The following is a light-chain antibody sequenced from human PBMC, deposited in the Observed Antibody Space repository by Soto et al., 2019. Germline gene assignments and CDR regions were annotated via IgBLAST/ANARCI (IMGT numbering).Light chain of an antibody. CDR1: QSLGTN. V-gene: IGKV3-15*01. CDR2: GAS. J-gene: IGKJ4*01. CDR3: QHYADWPLT. Sequence: IVMTQSPATLSLSPEERATLSCRASQSLGTNLGWYQQKPGQAPRLLIYGASTRATAIPARFSGSGSGTEFTLTIASLQSEDFAVYYCQHYADWPLTFGGGTKVEIK.